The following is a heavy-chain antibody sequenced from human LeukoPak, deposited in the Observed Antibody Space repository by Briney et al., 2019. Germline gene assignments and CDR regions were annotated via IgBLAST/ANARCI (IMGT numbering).Heavy chain of an antibody. CDR3: ARLRELLFDY. CDR1: GYSISSGYY. D-gene: IGHD1-26*01. Sequence: SETLSLTCAVSGYSISSGYYWGWFRQPPGKGLEWIGSIYHSGSTYYNPSLKSRVTISVDTSKNQFSLKLSSVTAADTAVYYCARLRELLFDYWGQGTLVTVSS. CDR2: IYHSGST. J-gene: IGHJ4*02. V-gene: IGHV4-38-2*01.